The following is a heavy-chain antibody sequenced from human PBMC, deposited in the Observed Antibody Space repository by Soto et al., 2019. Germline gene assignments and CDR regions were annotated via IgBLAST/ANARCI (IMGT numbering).Heavy chain of an antibody. CDR3: VRDSARIVVVPRVHGDNWFYX. CDR1: GFTFRDYF. D-gene: IGHD2-2*01. V-gene: IGHV3-11*06. J-gene: IGHJ5*01. Sequence: RGSLILSCAASGFTFRDYFMSWIRQAPGKGLEWVSLIRCSSDNIKYADSVKGRFTISRDNAKTSLYLQMNSLRAEDTAVYYCVRDSARIVVVPRVHGDNWFYXWGQGTLVTVSX. CDR2: IRCSSDNI.